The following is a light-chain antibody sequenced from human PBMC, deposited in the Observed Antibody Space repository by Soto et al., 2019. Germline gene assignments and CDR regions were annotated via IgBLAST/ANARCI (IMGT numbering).Light chain of an antibody. CDR3: QQYNNWPYT. V-gene: IGKV3-15*01. CDR1: QSVSNN. J-gene: IGKJ2*01. Sequence: EIVLTQSPGTLSLSPGERATLSCRASQSVSNNYLAWHQQRPGQAPRLLIYGASVRATGVPARFSGSGSGTEFTLTINSLQSEDYAVYFCQQYNNWPYTFGQGTKVDIK. CDR2: GAS.